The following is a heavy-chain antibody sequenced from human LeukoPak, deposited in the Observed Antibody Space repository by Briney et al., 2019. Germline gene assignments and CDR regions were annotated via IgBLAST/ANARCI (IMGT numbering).Heavy chain of an antibody. CDR1: GGSIRSGGYY. CDR2: IYYSGST. V-gene: IGHV4-31*03. J-gene: IGHJ6*04. CDR3: ARDGDYYGSGSYYYGMDV. D-gene: IGHD3-10*01. Sequence: PSQTLSLTCTVSGGSIRSGGYYWSWIRQHPGKGLEWIGYIYYSGSTYYNPSLKSRVTISVDTSKNQFSLKLSSVTAADTAVYYCARDGDYYGSGSYYYGMDVWGKGTTVTVSS.